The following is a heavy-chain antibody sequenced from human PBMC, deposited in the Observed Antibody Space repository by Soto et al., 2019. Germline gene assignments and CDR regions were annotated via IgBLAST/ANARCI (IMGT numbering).Heavy chain of an antibody. CDR2: ISDSGVT. CDR1: GDSIIRSF. D-gene: IGHD3-10*01. CDR3: AGGAGDFSGPDSFNL. Sequence: QVQLQESGPRLVKSSETLSLVCSVSGDSIIRSFWGWIRQSPGKGLEYIGYISDSGVTDYDPSLKGGATISVDTSKTQSSPRRPPVPVAERAMYYGAGGAGDFSGPDSFNLGGQGTMATVSS. V-gene: IGHV4-59*01. J-gene: IGHJ3*01.